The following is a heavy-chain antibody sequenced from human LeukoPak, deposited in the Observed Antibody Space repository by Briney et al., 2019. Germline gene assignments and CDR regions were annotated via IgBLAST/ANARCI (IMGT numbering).Heavy chain of an antibody. CDR3: AKDKGRTLRYFDWSTVGDY. J-gene: IGHJ4*02. CDR2: ISGSGGST. V-gene: IGHV3-23*01. Sequence: GGSLRLSCEASGFTFSSYAMSWVRQAPGKGLEWVSAISGSGGSTYYADSVKGRFTISRDNSKNTLYLQMNSLRAEDTAVYYCAKDKGRTLRYFDWSTVGDYWGQGTLVTVSS. CDR1: GFTFSSYA. D-gene: IGHD3-9*01.